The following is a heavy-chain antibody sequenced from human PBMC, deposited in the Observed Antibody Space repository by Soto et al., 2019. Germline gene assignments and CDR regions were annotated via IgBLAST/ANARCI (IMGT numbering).Heavy chain of an antibody. V-gene: IGHV4-59*01. CDR1: GGSISSYY. J-gene: IGHJ6*03. D-gene: IGHD2-2*01. CDR3: ARIYCSSTSCYDSGLDYYYYYMDV. CDR2: IYYSGST. Sequence: SETLSLTCTVSGGSISSYYWSWIRQPPGKGLEWIGYIYYSGSTNYNPSLKSRVTISVDTSKNRFSLKLSSVTAADTAVYYCARIYCSSTSCYDSGLDYYYYYMDVWGKGTTVTVSS.